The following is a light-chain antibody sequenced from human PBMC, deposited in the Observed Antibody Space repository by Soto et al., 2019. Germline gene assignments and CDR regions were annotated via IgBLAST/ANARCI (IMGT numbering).Light chain of an antibody. J-gene: IGKJ4*01. CDR2: ATS. CDR1: QPLGAW. CDR3: QQADISQLT. Sequence: DIQMTQFPSSVSASVGDRVTITCRASQPLGAWLAWYQQMPGKAPKLLIYATSTLETGVPSRFSGSGSGTQFTLTISSLQPEDFATYYCQQADISQLTFGGGTRVEIK. V-gene: IGKV1-12*01.